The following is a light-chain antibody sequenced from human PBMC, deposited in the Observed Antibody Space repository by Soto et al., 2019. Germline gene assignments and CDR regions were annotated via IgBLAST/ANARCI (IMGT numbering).Light chain of an antibody. CDR1: QSVSSY. V-gene: IGKV3-11*01. CDR2: DAS. Sequence: EIVLTQSPATLSLSPGETATLSCRASQSVSSYLAWYQQKPGQAPRLLIYDASNRATGIPARFSGSGSGTDFTLTISSLEPEDFAVYYCKQSSNWPRTFGQGTKVDIK. CDR3: KQSSNWPRT. J-gene: IGKJ1*01.